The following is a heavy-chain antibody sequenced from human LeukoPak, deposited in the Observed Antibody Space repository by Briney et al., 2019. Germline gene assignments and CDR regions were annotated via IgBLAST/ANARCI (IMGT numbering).Heavy chain of an antibody. J-gene: IGHJ4*02. CDR2: IYNGGTT. D-gene: IGHD6-19*01. Sequence: PGGSLRLSCAVSGFTVSNNYMSWVRQAPGKGLGWVSVIYNGGTTYYADSVKGRFTISRDNSKNTLYLQMNSLRAEDTAVYYCARWLRQGDYWGQGTLVTVSS. V-gene: IGHV3-66*01. CDR1: GFTVSNNY. CDR3: ARWLRQGDY.